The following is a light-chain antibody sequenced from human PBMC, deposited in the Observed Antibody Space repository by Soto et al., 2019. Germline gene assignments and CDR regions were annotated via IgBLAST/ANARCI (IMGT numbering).Light chain of an antibody. Sequence: DIQMTQSPSTLSGSVGDRVTITCRASQTISSWLAWYQEKQGKXXQXLIWDASTLQRGVPSRFSVSGSGTELTLTISRLEPEDGAVYEGQQYGSSPSTFCQGTKVDNK. V-gene: IGKV1-5*01. CDR3: QQYGSSPST. J-gene: IGKJ1*01. CDR2: DAS. CDR1: QTISSW.